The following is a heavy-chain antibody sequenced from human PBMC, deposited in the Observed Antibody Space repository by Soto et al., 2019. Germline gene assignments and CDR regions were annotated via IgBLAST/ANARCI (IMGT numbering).Heavy chain of an antibody. J-gene: IGHJ6*03. Sequence: QVQLVQSGAEVKKPGASVKVSCKASGYTFTSYGISWVRQAPGQGLEWMGWISAYNGNTNYAQKLQGRVTMTTDTSTCTDYMELLSLRSDDTAVYYCAIYTPEPRYYDLWSCYSRPYYYYYMDVCGKGPTLTVSS. V-gene: IGHV1-18*01. CDR2: ISAYNGNT. CDR3: AIYTPEPRYYDLWSCYSRPYYYYYMDV. CDR1: GYTFTSYG. D-gene: IGHD3-3*01.